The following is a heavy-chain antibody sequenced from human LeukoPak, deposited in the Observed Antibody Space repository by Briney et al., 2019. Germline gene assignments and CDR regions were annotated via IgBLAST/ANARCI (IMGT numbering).Heavy chain of an antibody. CDR2: ISSSGSTI. CDR1: GFTFSSYE. V-gene: IGHV3-48*03. Sequence: GGSLRLSCAASGFTFSSYEMNWVRQAPGKGLEWVSYISSSGSTIYYADSVKGRFTISRDNAKNSLYLQMNSLRAEDTAGYCCARGREVWLRAQRSAFDIWGQGTMVSVSS. D-gene: IGHD5-12*01. CDR3: ARGREVWLRAQRSAFDI. J-gene: IGHJ3*02.